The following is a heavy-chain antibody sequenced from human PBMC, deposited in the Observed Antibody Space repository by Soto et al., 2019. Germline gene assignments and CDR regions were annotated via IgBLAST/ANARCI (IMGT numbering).Heavy chain of an antibody. J-gene: IGHJ6*02. D-gene: IGHD3-10*01. CDR2: LSAYNGNT. V-gene: IGHV1-18*01. CDR1: GYTFTSYG. Sequence: QVQLVQSGAEVKKPGASVKVSCKTSGYTFTSYGISWVRQAPGQGLERMGWLSAYNGNTNYAQKLQGRVTMTTNTTTSTDYMELRSLRSDDTAVYYCARVDGSGSYSYSEGMDVWGQGTTVTVSS. CDR3: ARVDGSGSYSYSEGMDV.